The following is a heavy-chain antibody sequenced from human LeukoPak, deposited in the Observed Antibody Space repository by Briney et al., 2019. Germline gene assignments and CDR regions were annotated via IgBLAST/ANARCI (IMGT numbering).Heavy chain of an antibody. J-gene: IGHJ4*02. Sequence: PGGSLRLSCAASGFTFSSYGMHWVRQAPGKGLVWVAFIRYDGSNKYYADSVKGRFTISRDNSKNMLYLQMNSLRAEDPAVYYCAKEGTVGVVFDYWGQGTLVTVSS. V-gene: IGHV3-30*02. CDR3: AKEGTVGVVFDY. D-gene: IGHD1-26*01. CDR1: GFTFSSYG. CDR2: IRYDGSNK.